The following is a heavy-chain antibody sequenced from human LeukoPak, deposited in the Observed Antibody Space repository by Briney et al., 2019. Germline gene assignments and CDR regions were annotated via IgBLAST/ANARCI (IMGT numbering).Heavy chain of an antibody. Sequence: ASVKVSCKASGYTFSSFGINWVRQAPGQGLGWMGWICAYNGYTNYAQILQGRVTMTTDTPTSTAYMELERLRSHDTAEFYCARGSPPRRNYDTSGYYSYYFDYWGQGNLVTVSS. CDR1: GYTFSSFG. J-gene: IGHJ4*02. D-gene: IGHD3-22*01. V-gene: IGHV1-18*01. CDR2: ICAYNGYT. CDR3: ARGSPPRRNYDTSGYYSYYFDY.